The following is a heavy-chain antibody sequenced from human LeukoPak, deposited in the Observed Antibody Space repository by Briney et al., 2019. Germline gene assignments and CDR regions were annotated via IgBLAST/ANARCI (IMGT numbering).Heavy chain of an antibody. Sequence: GGSLRLSCAASGFTFNKAWMNWVRQAPGKGLEWVGRIKTKTDGGTTDYAAPVRGRFTISRDDSKNTLHLQMNSLKTEDTAVYYCTTGTSSSTSWYDAFDIWGQGTMVTVSS. J-gene: IGHJ3*02. CDR3: TTGTSSSTSWYDAFDI. CDR2: IKTKTDGGTT. CDR1: GFTFNKAW. V-gene: IGHV3-15*01. D-gene: IGHD2-2*01.